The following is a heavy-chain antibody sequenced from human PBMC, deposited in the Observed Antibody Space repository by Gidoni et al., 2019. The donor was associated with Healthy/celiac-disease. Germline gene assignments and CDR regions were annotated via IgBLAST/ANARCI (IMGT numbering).Heavy chain of an antibody. V-gene: IGHV1-8*01. D-gene: IGHD3-3*01. J-gene: IGHJ6*02. Sequence: QVQLVQSGAAVTKPGASVKVSCKASGYTFTSYDINWLRQATGQGLEWMGWMTPNSGNTGYAQKFQGRVNMTRNTYISTAYMELSSLRSEDTAVYYCARDSYYDCWSGYWDYYYYGMDVWGQGTTVTVSS. CDR2: MTPNSGNT. CDR3: ARDSYYDCWSGYWDYYYYGMDV. CDR1: GYTFTSYD.